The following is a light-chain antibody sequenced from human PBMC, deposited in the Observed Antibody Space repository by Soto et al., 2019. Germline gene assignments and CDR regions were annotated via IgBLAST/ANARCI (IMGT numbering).Light chain of an antibody. CDR3: QSSDSSLSGTRV. J-gene: IGLJ2*01. V-gene: IGLV1-40*01. CDR1: SSNIGAGFD. Sequence: QSVLTQPPSVSGAPGQRVTISCTGSSSNIGAGFDVHWYQQLPGTAPKLLIYGNSNRPSGVPDRFSGSKSGTLASLAITGLQAEDEADYYCQSSDSSLSGTRVFGGGTKLTVL. CDR2: GNS.